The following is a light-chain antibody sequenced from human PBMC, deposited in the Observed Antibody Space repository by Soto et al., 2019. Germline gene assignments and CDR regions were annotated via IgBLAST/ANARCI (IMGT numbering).Light chain of an antibody. V-gene: IGKV3-20*01. J-gene: IGKJ4*01. Sequence: EIVLTQSPGTLSLSLGERATLSCRASQSVSSNYLGWYRQKPGQAPRLLIYGASNRATGIPDRFSGSGSGTDFTLTISRLEPEDIATYYCQQYDNLPLTFGGGTKVEIK. CDR1: QSVSSNY. CDR3: QQYDNLPLT. CDR2: GAS.